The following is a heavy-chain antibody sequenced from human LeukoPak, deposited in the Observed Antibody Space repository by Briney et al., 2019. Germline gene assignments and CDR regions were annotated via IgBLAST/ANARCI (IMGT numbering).Heavy chain of an antibody. CDR2: MNPNSGNT. Sequence: GASVKVSCKASGYTFTSYDINWVRQATGQGLEWMGWMNPNSGNTGYAQKFQGRVTMTRNTSISTAYMELSSLRSEDTAVYYCARLYSITWYYFDYWGQGTLVTVSS. CDR3: ARLYSITWYYFDY. D-gene: IGHD6-13*01. CDR1: GYTFTSYD. J-gene: IGHJ4*02. V-gene: IGHV1-8*01.